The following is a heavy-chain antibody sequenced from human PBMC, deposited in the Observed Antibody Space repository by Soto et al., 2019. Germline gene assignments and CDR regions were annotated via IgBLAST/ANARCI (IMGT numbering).Heavy chain of an antibody. Sequence: SETLSLTCTVSGGSISSYYWSWIRQPPGKGLEWIGYIYYSGSTNYNPSLRSRVTISIDTSKNQFSLKLSSATAADTAVYYCARYPRLDYWGQGTLVTVSS. CDR2: IYYSGST. V-gene: IGHV4-59*08. CDR1: GGSISSYY. J-gene: IGHJ4*02. CDR3: ARYPRLDY.